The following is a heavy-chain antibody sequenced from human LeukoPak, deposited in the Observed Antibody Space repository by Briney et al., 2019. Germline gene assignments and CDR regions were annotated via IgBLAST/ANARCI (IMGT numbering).Heavy chain of an antibody. J-gene: IGHJ4*02. CDR1: GFTFSTYW. V-gene: IGHV3-7*02. Sequence: HAGGSLRLSCAASGFTFSTYWMTWVRQAPGKGLEWVANIKQDGSEKYYADSVKGRFTISRDNAKNSLYLQMNSLRAEDTAVYYCARLKGERSLFEYWGQGTLVTVSS. CDR3: ARLKGERSLFEY. D-gene: IGHD2-21*01. CDR2: IKQDGSEK.